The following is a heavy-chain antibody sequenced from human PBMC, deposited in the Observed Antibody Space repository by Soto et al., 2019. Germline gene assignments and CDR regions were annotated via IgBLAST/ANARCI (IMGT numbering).Heavy chain of an antibody. CDR1: AFTFGNYA. Sequence: GRSLRLSCAASAFTFGNYAMTWVRQAPGKGLEWVSTISNSCGIPYYADSVKGRFTISRDNSKTTLNLQMNDLRAEDTALSDCAKDLTSAMYSSSWLDVWGQGTTVTVSS. D-gene: IGHD6-13*01. CDR2: ISNSCGIP. CDR3: AKDLTSAMYSSSWLDV. V-gene: IGHV3-23*01. J-gene: IGHJ6*02.